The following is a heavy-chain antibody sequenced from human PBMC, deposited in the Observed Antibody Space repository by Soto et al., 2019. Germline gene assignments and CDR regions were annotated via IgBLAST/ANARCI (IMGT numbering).Heavy chain of an antibody. CDR1: GFTFSSYG. Sequence: QEQLVESGGGVVQPGRSLRLSCAASGFTFSSYGMHWVRQAPGKGLEWVAVISYDGSNKYYVDSVKGRFTISRDNSKNTRHLQMNRLRAEDTAVYSCAKGSTAMAYVDYWGQGTLVTVSS. D-gene: IGHD5-18*01. CDR3: AKGSTAMAYVDY. V-gene: IGHV3-30*18. J-gene: IGHJ4*02. CDR2: ISYDGSNK.